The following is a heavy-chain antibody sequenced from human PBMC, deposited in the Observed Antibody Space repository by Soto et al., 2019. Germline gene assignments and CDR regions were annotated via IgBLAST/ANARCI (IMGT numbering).Heavy chain of an antibody. V-gene: IGHV4-61*03. CDR3: ARNRAVPTTFRSSYCIDH. CDR1: GVSVSNKTYY. CDR2: VYYSGNT. J-gene: IGHJ4*02. Sequence: SGALSLTCAASGVSVSNKTYYWIWIGQPPGKRLECIVYVYYSGNTNDNPALTRRVTISVALSKNHFSLILSHVTSADPAVYYCARNRAVPTTFRSSYCIDHWGQGTLVTVSS. D-gene: IGHD1-26*01.